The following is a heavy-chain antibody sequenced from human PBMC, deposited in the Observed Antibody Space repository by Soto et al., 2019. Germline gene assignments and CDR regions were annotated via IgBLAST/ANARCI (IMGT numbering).Heavy chain of an antibody. Sequence: QVQLQESGPGLVKPSETLSLTCTVSGGSISSYYWSWIRQPPGKGLEWIGYIYYSGSTNYNPSLQRRLTISVDTPKNQFPLKLSSVTAADTAVYYCARGSYSGSYFQVDYWGQGTLVTVSS. CDR3: ARGSYSGSYFQVDY. J-gene: IGHJ4*02. D-gene: IGHD1-26*01. CDR2: IYYSGST. CDR1: GGSISSYY. V-gene: IGHV4-59*01.